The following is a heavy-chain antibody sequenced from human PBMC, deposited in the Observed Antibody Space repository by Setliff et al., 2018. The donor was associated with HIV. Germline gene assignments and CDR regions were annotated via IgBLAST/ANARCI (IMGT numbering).Heavy chain of an antibody. V-gene: IGHV3-72*01. Sequence: PGGSLRLSCAASGFSVSDHFMEWVRQAPGKGLEWVGLTKDKPAAYITTHAASVRGRFTISRDNLKNSVYLQMSGLKIEDMAVYYCAKDGSGWSQHWGQGTRVTVSS. CDR2: TKDKPAAYIT. CDR3: AKDGSGWSQH. D-gene: IGHD6-19*01. CDR1: GFSVSDHF. J-gene: IGHJ1*01.